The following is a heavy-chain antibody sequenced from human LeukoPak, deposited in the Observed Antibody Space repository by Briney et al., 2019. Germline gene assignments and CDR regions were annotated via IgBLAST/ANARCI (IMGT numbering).Heavy chain of an antibody. CDR3: ARNNGMDV. J-gene: IGHJ6*02. CDR1: GVALSSHW. V-gene: IGHV3-7*03. CDR2: VNRDGSEA. Sequence: PGGSLRLSCAASGVALSSHWMTWVRQVPGRGAEWVANVNRDGSEAYYLDSVTGRFTIPKDNAKNSMNLQMNCLRAEDTALYHCARNNGMDVSAQGTTVIVSS.